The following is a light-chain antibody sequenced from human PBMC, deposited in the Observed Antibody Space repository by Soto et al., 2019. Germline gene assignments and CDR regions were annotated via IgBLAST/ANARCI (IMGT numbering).Light chain of an antibody. V-gene: IGLV1-51*01. CDR1: SSNIGNNY. CDR3: ATWDSRVSAWL. Sequence: QAVVTQPPSVSAAPGQKVTISCSGSSSNIGNNYVSWYQHLPGTVPRLLIYDNNKRPSGIPDRFSGSKSGTSATLGITRLQTGDEADYYCATWDSRVSAWLFGEGTKLTVL. CDR2: DNN. J-gene: IGLJ3*02.